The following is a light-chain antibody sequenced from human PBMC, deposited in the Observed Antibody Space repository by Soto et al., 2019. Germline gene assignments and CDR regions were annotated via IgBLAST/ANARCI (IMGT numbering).Light chain of an antibody. V-gene: IGLV1-44*01. CDR3: AAWDDSLNGLYV. CDR1: SSNIGSNT. CDR2: SNN. Sequence: QSVLTQPPSASGTPGQRVTISCSGSSSNIGSNTVNWYQQLPGTAPKLLIYSNNQRPSGVPDRFSGSKSGTSASLAISGLQSDDEADYYCAAWDDSLNGLYVFGTGTKVTV. J-gene: IGLJ1*01.